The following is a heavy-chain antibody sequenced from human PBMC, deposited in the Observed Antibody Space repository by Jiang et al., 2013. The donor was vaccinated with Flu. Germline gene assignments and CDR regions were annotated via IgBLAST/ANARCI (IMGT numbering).Heavy chain of an antibody. J-gene: IGHJ4*02. D-gene: IGHD3-3*01. CDR2: IWHDGSNE. CDR3: ATLRGSSYDTYLMDY. V-gene: IGHV3-30*02. Sequence: QLVESGGGVVXPGGSLRLSCVASGFSFSYYRMHWVRQAPGKGLEWLASIWHDGSNEYYGDSVKGRFGISRDNSKSTLYLQMNSLRAEDTAVYFCATLRGSSYDTYLMDYWGQGTLVTVSS. CDR1: GFSFSYYR.